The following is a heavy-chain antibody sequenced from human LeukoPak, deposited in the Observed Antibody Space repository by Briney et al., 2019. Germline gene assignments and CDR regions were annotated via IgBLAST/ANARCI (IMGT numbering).Heavy chain of an antibody. CDR1: GFTFSSYA. V-gene: IGHV3-23*01. Sequence: GGSLRLSCAASGFTFSSYAMSWIRQAPGKGLEWVSTITGSGSSTYYADSVKGRFTISRDKSMNTLFLQMSSLRAEDTAVYYCVKVSGMYSSSWPTDIWGQGTLVTVSS. CDR3: VKVSGMYSSSWPTDI. J-gene: IGHJ4*02. CDR2: ITGSGSST. D-gene: IGHD6-13*01.